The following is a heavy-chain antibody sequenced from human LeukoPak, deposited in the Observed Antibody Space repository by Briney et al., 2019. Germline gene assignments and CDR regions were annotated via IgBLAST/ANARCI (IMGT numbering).Heavy chain of an antibody. CDR1: GGSISSSSYY. CDR2: IYYSGST. J-gene: IGHJ6*02. D-gene: IGHD6-13*01. CDR3: AGYSSSNYYGMDV. V-gene: IGHV4-39*07. Sequence: PSETLPLTCTVSGGSISSSSYYWAWIRQPPGKGLEWIGSIYYSGSTYYNPSLKSRVTISVDTSKNQFSLKLSSVTAADTAVYYCAGYSSSNYYGMDVWGQGTTVTVSS.